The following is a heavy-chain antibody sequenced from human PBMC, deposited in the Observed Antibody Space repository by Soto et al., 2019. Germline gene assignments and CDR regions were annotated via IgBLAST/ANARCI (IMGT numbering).Heavy chain of an antibody. Sequence: GGSLRLSCAASGFTFSSSAMTWVRQAPGKGLEWVSAISSSGGSTYYAESVKGRFTISRDNSENTLYLQMNSLRAEDTAVYYCAKGGTVTTDYWGQGTLVTVSS. CDR1: GFTFSSSA. CDR3: AKGGTVTTDY. J-gene: IGHJ4*02. D-gene: IGHD4-17*01. V-gene: IGHV3-23*01. CDR2: ISSSGGST.